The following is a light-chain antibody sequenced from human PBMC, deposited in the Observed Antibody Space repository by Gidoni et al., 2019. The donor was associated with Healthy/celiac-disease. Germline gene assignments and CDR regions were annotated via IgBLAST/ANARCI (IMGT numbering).Light chain of an antibody. CDR2: DAS. CDR3: QQRSNWPPRYT. V-gene: IGKV3-11*01. CDR1: PSVSSY. J-gene: IGKJ2*01. Sequence: EIVLTQSPATLSLSPGDRATLSCRASPSVSSYLAWYQQKPGQAPRLLIYDASNRATGIPARFSGSGSGTDFTLTISSLEPEDFAVYYCQQRSNWPPRYTFGQGTKLEIK.